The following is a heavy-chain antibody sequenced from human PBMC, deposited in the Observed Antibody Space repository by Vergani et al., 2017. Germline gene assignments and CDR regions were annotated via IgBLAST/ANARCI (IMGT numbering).Heavy chain of an antibody. CDR1: GYTFTSYY. V-gene: IGHV1-46*01. CDR2: INPSGGST. Sequence: QVQLVQSGAEVKKPGAAVKVSCKASGYTFTSYYIHWVRQAPGQGLEWMGIINPSGGSTSYAQKFQGRVTMTRDTSTSTVYMEVSSLRSEDTAVYYCARALGAAGELYYYYYMDVWGKGTTVTVSS. J-gene: IGHJ6*03. D-gene: IGHD6-13*01. CDR3: ARALGAAGELYYYYYMDV.